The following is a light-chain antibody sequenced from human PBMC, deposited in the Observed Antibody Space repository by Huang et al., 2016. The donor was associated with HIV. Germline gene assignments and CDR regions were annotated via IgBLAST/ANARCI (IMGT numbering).Light chain of an antibody. CDR1: QSVSSNY. CDR2: GVS. V-gene: IGKV3-20*01. J-gene: IGKJ4*01. CDR3: QQYGSVPLT. Sequence: EIVLTQSPGTLSLSPGERATLSCRASQSVSSNYLAWYQQKPGQAPRFLIFGVSSRATGIPDRFSGSGSGTDFTLTISRLEPEDFAVYYCQQYGSVPLTFGGGTKVEIK.